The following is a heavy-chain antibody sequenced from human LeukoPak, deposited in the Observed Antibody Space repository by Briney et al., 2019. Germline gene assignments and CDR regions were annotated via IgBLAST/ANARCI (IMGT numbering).Heavy chain of an antibody. D-gene: IGHD2-2*01. J-gene: IGHJ4*02. Sequence: GGSLRLSCAASGFTFSSYAMSWVRQAPGKGLEWVSTISDSGANTHYADSMKGRFTISRDNSRNTLYLQMNSLRAEDTAMYHCAKDVGYCSSTTCPFDDSGQGTLVTVSS. CDR3: AKDVGYCSSTTCPFDD. V-gene: IGHV3-23*01. CDR1: GFTFSSYA. CDR2: ISDSGANT.